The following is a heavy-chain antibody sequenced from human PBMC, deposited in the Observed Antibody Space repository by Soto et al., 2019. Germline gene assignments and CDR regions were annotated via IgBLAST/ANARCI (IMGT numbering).Heavy chain of an antibody. CDR3: ASYQLHHYYYYYGMDV. J-gene: IGHJ6*02. Sequence: KPSETLSLTCAVYGGSFSGYYWSWIRQPPGKGLEWIGEINHSGSTNYNPSLKSRVTISVDTSKNQFSLKLSSVTAADTAAYYCASYQLHHYYYYYGMDVWGQGTTVTVSS. V-gene: IGHV4-34*01. CDR1: GGSFSGYY. D-gene: IGHD2-2*01. CDR2: INHSGST.